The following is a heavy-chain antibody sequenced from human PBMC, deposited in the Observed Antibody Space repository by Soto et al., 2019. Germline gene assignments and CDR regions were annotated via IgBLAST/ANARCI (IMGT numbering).Heavy chain of an antibody. V-gene: IGHV4-30-4*08. Sequence: PSETLSLTCTVSGGSILNGGHYWTWIRQHPGKGLEWIGRIFFSGSTYYNPSLKSRVTISVDTSKNQFSLKLSSVTAADTAVYYCARGHTYYYDSSGSFDYWGQGTLVTVSS. CDR3: ARGHTYYYDSSGSFDY. CDR2: IFFSGST. D-gene: IGHD3-22*01. CDR1: GGSILNGGHY. J-gene: IGHJ4*02.